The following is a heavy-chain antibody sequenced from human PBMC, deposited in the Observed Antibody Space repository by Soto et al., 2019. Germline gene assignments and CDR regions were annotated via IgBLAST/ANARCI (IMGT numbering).Heavy chain of an antibody. D-gene: IGHD3-22*01. CDR2: ISDSSSYI. V-gene: IGHV3-21*01. CDR1: GFTFSTYS. CDR3: ARYDSIFYYGPYYYYGMDV. J-gene: IGHJ6*02. Sequence: PGGSLRLSCAASGFTFSTYSMNWFRQAPGKGLEWVSSISDSSSYIYYADSVKGRFTISRDNAKNSLYLQMNSLRAEDTAVYYCARYDSIFYYGPYYYYGMDVWGQGTTVTVSS.